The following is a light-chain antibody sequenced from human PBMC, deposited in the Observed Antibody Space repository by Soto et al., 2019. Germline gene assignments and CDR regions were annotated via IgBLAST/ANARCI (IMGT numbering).Light chain of an antibody. CDR3: QQSYRTPRT. CDR1: QNIYTY. Sequence: DIQMTQSPSSLSASVGDRVTITCRASQNIYTYLNWYQQKPGKDPTLLIFGASTLQSGVPSRFSGSGSGTDFTLPISSLLPEDFATYYCQQSYRTPRTFGQGTKLEI. CDR2: GAS. J-gene: IGKJ2*01. V-gene: IGKV1-39*01.